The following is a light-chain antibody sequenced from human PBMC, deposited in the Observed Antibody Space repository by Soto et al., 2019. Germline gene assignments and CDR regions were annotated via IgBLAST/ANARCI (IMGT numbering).Light chain of an antibody. Sequence: DIQMTQSPSSLSASVGDRVTITCRASQSISRNLNWYQHKPGKAPKLLIYAASSLQNGVPSRFSGGGSGTAFTLSISSLQPEDFGTYSCQQSYNTASITFGQGTRLEIK. V-gene: IGKV1-39*01. CDR1: QSISRN. J-gene: IGKJ5*01. CDR2: AAS. CDR3: QQSYNTASIT.